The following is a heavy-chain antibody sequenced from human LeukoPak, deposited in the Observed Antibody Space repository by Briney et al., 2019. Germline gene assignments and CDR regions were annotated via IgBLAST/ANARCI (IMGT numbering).Heavy chain of an antibody. CDR2: IWYDGSNK. D-gene: IGHD3-22*01. Sequence: GGSLRLSCAASGFTFSSYAMSWVRQAPGKGLEWVAVIWYDGSNKYYADSVKGRFTISRDNSKNTLYLQMNSLRAEDTAVYYCARDTYYYDSSGLFDYWGQGTLVTVSS. CDR1: GFTFSSYA. V-gene: IGHV3-33*08. CDR3: ARDTYYYDSSGLFDY. J-gene: IGHJ4*02.